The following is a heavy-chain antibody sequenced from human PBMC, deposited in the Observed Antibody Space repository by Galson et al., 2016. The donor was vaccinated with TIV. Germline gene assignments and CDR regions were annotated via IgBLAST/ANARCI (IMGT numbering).Heavy chain of an antibody. D-gene: IGHD3-16*01. J-gene: IGHJ5*02. CDR2: IYPGDSDT. CDR1: GYSFTTYW. V-gene: IGHV5-51*01. Sequence: QSAAEVKKPGESLKISCKGSGYSFTTYWIGWVRQMPGKGLEWMGIIYPGDSDTRYTPSFQGQVTIAADTSNNPAYLQWTRLKPSDTATYYCARLVSRYAFPTNSPFSVHWFDPWGQGTLVTVSS. CDR3: ARLVSRYAFPTNSPFSVHWFDP.